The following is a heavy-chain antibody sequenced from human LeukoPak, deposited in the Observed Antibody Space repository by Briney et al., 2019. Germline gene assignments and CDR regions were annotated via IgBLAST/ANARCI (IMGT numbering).Heavy chain of an antibody. CDR2: IYYSGST. CDR3: ARTQGGFYGMDV. CDR1: GGSFSGYY. V-gene: IGHV4-59*01. D-gene: IGHD1-26*01. J-gene: IGHJ6*02. Sequence: SETLSLTCAVYGGSFSGYYWSWIRQPPGKGLEWIGYIYYSGSTNYNPSLKSRVTISVDTSKNQFSLKLSSVTAADTAVYYCARTQGGFYGMDVWGQGTTVTVSS.